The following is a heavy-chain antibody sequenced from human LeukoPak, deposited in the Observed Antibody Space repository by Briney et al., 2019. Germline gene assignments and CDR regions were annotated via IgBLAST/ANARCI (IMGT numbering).Heavy chain of an antibody. J-gene: IGHJ4*02. CDR1: GFTFSSYW. CDR3: ARDPGRWLQFSHFDY. V-gene: IGHV3-7*01. Sequence: GGSLRPSCAASGFTFSSYWMSWVRQAPGKGLEWVANIKQDGSEKYYVDSVKGRFTISRDNAKNSLYLQMNSLRAEDTAVYYCARDPGRWLQFSHFDYWGQGTLVTVSS. D-gene: IGHD5-24*01. CDR2: IKQDGSEK.